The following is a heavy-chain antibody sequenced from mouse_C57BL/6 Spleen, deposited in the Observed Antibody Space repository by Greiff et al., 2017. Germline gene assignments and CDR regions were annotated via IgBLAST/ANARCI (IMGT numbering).Heavy chain of an antibody. V-gene: IGHV1-59*01. Sequence: QVQLQQPGAELVRPGTSVKLSCKASGYTFTSYWMHWVKQRSGQGLEWIGVIDPSDSYTNYNQKFKGKATLTVDTSSSTAYMQLSSLTSEDSAVYYCASGVSGFAYWGQGTLVTVSA. CDR1: GYTFTSYW. CDR3: ASGVSGFAY. J-gene: IGHJ3*01. D-gene: IGHD1-1*02. CDR2: IDPSDSYT.